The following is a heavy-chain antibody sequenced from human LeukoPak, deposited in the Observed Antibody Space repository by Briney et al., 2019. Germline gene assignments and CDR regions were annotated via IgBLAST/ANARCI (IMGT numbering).Heavy chain of an antibody. CDR2: INHSGST. CDR1: GGSFSGYY. J-gene: IGHJ3*02. Sequence: PSETLSLTCAVYGGSFSGYYWSWIRQPPGKGLEWIGEINHSGSTNYNPSLKSRVTISVDTSRNQFSLKLSSVTAADRAVYYCARGSRDGYNFGHAFDIWGQGTMVTVSS. CDR3: ARGSRDGYNFGHAFDI. V-gene: IGHV4-34*01. D-gene: IGHD5-24*01.